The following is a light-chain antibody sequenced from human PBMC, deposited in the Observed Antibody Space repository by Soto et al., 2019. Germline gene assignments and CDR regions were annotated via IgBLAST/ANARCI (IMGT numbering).Light chain of an antibody. Sequence: QSVLTQPPSVSGAPGQRVTISCTGSNSNIGSNYDVIWYQQLPGTAPKLLIYGNTHRPSGVPHRFSGSKSGTLASLAITGLQHEDEDDYYCQSYDSRLSGYVFGSGTKLTVL. CDR2: GNT. V-gene: IGLV1-40*01. CDR1: NSNIGSNYD. J-gene: IGLJ1*01. CDR3: QSYDSRLSGYV.